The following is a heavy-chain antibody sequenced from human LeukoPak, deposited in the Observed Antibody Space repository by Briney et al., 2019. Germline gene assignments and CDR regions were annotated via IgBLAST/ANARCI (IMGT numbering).Heavy chain of an antibody. CDR2: ITGDGGGT. J-gene: IGHJ4*02. CDR3: AKDKYYGTGTYRELDY. V-gene: IGHV3-43*02. CDR1: GFTFDDYA. Sequence: GGSLRLSCAASGFTFDDYAMHWVRQAPGKGLQWVSLITGDGGGTYHADSVKGRSTISRDNSKNSLYLQMNSLKTEDIALYFCAKDKYYGTGTYRELDYWGQGTLVTVSS. D-gene: IGHD3-10*01.